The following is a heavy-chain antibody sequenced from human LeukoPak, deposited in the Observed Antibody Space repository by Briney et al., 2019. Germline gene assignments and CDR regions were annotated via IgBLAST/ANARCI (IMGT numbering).Heavy chain of an antibody. D-gene: IGHD6-13*01. CDR1: GFTFSSYG. J-gene: IGHJ4*02. V-gene: IGHV3-33*01. Sequence: GGSLRLSCAASGFTFSSYGMHWVRQAPGKGLEWVTVIWYDGSNKYYADSVKGRFTISRDNSKNTLYLQMNSPRAEDTAVYYCARGIAAAGTGVFDYWGQGTLVTVSS. CDR2: IWYDGSNK. CDR3: ARGIAAAGTGVFDY.